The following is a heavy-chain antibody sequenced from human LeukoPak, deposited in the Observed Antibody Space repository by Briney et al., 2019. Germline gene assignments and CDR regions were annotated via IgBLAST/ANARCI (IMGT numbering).Heavy chain of an antibody. J-gene: IGHJ3*02. Sequence: GGSLRLSCAASGFIFSNNDMTWVRQAPGRGLEWVSVLFTYSNTYYADSVWGRFTISRDNSKNTMYLQMNSLRAEDTAVYYCASLRGRAFDIWGQGTMVTVSS. CDR3: ASLRGRAFDI. CDR1: GFIFSNND. CDR2: LFTYSNT. V-gene: IGHV3-66*01.